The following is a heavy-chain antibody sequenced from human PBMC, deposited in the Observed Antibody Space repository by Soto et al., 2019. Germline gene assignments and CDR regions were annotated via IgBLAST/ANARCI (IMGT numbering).Heavy chain of an antibody. CDR2: INEEGSEK. Sequence: EVQLMQSGGGLVQPGESLGLSCATSGFTFNNHWMNWVRQAPGKGLEWVATINEEGSEKYYVDSVKGRFTISRDNAKNSLYLQMNSLRVEDTAVYYCARGVTTVGACWGQGTLVTVSS. V-gene: IGHV3-7*01. CDR1: GFTFNNHW. J-gene: IGHJ4*02. CDR3: ARGVTTVGAC. D-gene: IGHD4-17*01.